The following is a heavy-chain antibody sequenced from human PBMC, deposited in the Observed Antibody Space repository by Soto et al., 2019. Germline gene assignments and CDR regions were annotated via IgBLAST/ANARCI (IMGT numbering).Heavy chain of an antibody. V-gene: IGHV4-39*01. Sequence: QLQLQESGPGLVKPSETLSLTCTVSGGSISSSSYYWGWIRQPPGKGLEWIGSIYYSGSTYYNPSLKSRVTISVDTSKNQFSLKLSAVTAADTAVYYCATLWFGEGNYWGQGTLVTVSS. D-gene: IGHD3-10*01. CDR2: IYYSGST. CDR1: GGSISSSSYY. CDR3: ATLWFGEGNY. J-gene: IGHJ4*02.